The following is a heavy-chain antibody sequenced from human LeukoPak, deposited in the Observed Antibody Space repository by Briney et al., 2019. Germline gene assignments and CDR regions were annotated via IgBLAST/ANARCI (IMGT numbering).Heavy chain of an antibody. CDR3: AKDGINYYDSSGSPLYYYYMDV. CDR2: IRYDGSNK. CDR1: GFTFSSYG. V-gene: IGHV3-30*02. J-gene: IGHJ6*03. D-gene: IGHD3-22*01. Sequence: GGSLRLSCAASGFTFSSYGMHWVRQAPGKGLEWVAFIRYDGSNKYYADSVKGRFTISRDNSKNTLYLQMNSLRAEDTAVYYCAKDGINYYDSSGSPLYYYYMDVWGKGTTVTVSS.